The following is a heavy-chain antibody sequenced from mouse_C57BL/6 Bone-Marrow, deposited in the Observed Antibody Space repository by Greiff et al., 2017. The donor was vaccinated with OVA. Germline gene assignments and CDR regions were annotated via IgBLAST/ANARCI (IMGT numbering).Heavy chain of an antibody. D-gene: IGHD2-4*01. CDR2: INSNNGGT. Sequence: VQLQQSGPELAKPGASVKIPCKASGYTFTDYNMDWVKQSHGKSLEWIGDINSNNGGTIYNQKFKGKATLTVDKSSSTAYMELRSLTSEDTAVYYCARGGYCDYDGGAWFAYWGQGNLVTVSA. V-gene: IGHV1-18*01. CDR1: GYTFTDYN. CDR3: ARGGYCDYDGGAWFAY. J-gene: IGHJ3*01.